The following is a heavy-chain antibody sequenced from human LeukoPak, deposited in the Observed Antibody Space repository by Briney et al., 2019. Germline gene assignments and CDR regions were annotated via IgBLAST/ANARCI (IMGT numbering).Heavy chain of an antibody. D-gene: IGHD3-22*01. CDR2: IDSGGST. CDR1: GFNVSGNY. Sequence: QPGGSLRLSCAASGFNVSGNYMSWVRQAPGKGLEWVSVIDSGGSTYYADSVKGRFAISRDNFKNRMYLQMNSLRVEDTAVYYCARGSITLIVPEYRGQGTLVTVSS. CDR3: ARGSITLIVPEY. V-gene: IGHV3-53*01. J-gene: IGHJ4*02.